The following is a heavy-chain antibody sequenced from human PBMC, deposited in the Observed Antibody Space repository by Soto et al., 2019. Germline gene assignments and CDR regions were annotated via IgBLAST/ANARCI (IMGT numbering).Heavy chain of an antibody. D-gene: IGHD2-2*02. CDR2: ISSSSGTI. Sequence: GGSLRLSCAASGFSFSDYGINWVRQAPGKGLEWISYISSSSGTIYSADSVKGRFTISRDNAKNSLYLQMNSLRDEDTALYYCAREYTVNSHDTFDIWGQGTMVTVSS. V-gene: IGHV3-48*02. CDR3: AREYTVNSHDTFDI. J-gene: IGHJ3*02. CDR1: GFSFSDYG.